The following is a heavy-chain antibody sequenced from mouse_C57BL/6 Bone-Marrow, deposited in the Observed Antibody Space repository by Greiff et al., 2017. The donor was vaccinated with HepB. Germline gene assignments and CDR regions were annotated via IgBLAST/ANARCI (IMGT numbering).Heavy chain of an antibody. CDR1: GFTFSSYA. Sequence: DVMLVESGEGLVKPGGSLKLSCAASGFTFSSYAMSWVRQTPEKRLEWVAYISSGGDYIYYADTVKGRFTISRDNARNTLYLQMSSLKSEDTAMYYCTREGSTVVEGYAMDYWGQGTSVTVSS. J-gene: IGHJ4*01. V-gene: IGHV5-9-1*02. D-gene: IGHD1-1*01. CDR3: TREGSTVVEGYAMDY. CDR2: ISSGGDYI.